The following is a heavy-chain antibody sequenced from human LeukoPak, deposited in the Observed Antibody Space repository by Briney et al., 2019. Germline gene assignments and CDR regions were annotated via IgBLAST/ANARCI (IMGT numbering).Heavy chain of an antibody. Sequence: GGSLRLSCAASGLTFSSYWMSWVRQAPGKGLEWVANIKQDGSEKYYVDSVKGRFTISRDNAKSSLYLQMNRLRAENTAVYYCARSLRSGTYYFDYWGQGTLVTVSS. J-gene: IGHJ4*02. CDR2: IKQDGSEK. D-gene: IGHD1-1*01. CDR1: GLTFSSYW. CDR3: ARSLRSGTYYFDY. V-gene: IGHV3-7*01.